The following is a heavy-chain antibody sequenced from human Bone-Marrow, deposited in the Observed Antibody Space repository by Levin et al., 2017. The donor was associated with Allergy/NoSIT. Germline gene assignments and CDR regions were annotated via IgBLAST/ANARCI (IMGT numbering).Heavy chain of an antibody. V-gene: IGHV3-9*01. Sequence: GGSLRLSCAASGFTFDDFGMHWVRQVPGRGLEWVAGISWNRGIIGYADSVKGRFTISRDNAKKLLYLEMNSLRPEDTALYYCAKDIERITIFGIHPFGLAVWGQGTTVTVSS. CDR3: AKDIERITIFGIHPFGLAV. CDR1: GFTFDDFG. D-gene: IGHD3-3*01. CDR2: ISWNRGII. J-gene: IGHJ6*02.